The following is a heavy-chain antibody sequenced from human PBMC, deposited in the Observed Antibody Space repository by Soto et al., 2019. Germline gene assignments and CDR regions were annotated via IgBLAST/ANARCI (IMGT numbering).Heavy chain of an antibody. D-gene: IGHD2-2*01. Sequence: GGSLRLSCAASGFTFSSYAMTWVRQAPGKGLEWVSSISGSGGSTYYADSVKGRFAISRDPSKNTLYLQMNSLRGEDTAVYYCAHDIVVVPAAGDAFDIWGQGTMVTVSS. CDR3: AHDIVVVPAAGDAFDI. CDR2: ISGSGGST. CDR1: GFTFSSYA. J-gene: IGHJ3*02. V-gene: IGHV3-23*01.